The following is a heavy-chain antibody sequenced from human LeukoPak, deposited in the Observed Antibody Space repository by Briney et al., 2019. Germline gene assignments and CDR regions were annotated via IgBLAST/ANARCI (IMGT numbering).Heavy chain of an antibody. D-gene: IGHD2-15*01. CDR3: ARDSTGYGGSLGYMDV. CDR1: GYTFTGYY. J-gene: IGHJ6*03. CDR2: INPNSGGT. V-gene: IGHV1-2*06. Sequence: GASVKVSCKASGYTFTGYYMHWVRQAPGQGLEWMGRINPNSGGTNYAQKFQGRVTMTRDTSISTGYMELSRLRSDDTAVYYCARDSTGYGGSLGYMDVWGKGTTVTVSS.